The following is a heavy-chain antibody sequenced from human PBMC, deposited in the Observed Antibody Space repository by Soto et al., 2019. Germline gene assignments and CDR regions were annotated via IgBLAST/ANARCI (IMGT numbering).Heavy chain of an antibody. CDR1: GFTFSSYG. V-gene: IGHV3-33*08. D-gene: IGHD3-3*01. CDR2: IWYDGSNK. Sequence: GGSLRLSCAASGFTFSSYGMHWVRQAPGKGLEWVAVIWYDGSNKYYADSVKGRFTISRDNSKNTLYLQMNSLRAEDTAVYYCARGAGKYDFWSGSGLWMDVWGQGTTVTVSS. CDR3: ARGAGKYDFWSGSGLWMDV. J-gene: IGHJ6*02.